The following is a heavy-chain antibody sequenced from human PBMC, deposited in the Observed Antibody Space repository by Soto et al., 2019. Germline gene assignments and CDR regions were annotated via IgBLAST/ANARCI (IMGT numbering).Heavy chain of an antibody. Sequence: SETLSLTCTVSGGSISSGDYYWSWIRQPPGRGLEWIGYIYYSGSTYFNPSLKSRVTISVDTSKNQFSLKLSSVTAADTAVYYCAREWYDFWSGNYHYYGMDVWGQGTTVNVSS. J-gene: IGHJ6*01. D-gene: IGHD3-3*01. V-gene: IGHV4-30-4*01. CDR3: AREWYDFWSGNYHYYGMDV. CDR2: IYYSGST. CDR1: GGSISSGDYY.